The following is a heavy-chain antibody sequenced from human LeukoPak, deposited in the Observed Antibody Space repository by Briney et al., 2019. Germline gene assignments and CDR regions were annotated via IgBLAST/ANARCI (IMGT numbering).Heavy chain of an antibody. J-gene: IGHJ4*02. D-gene: IGHD5-24*01. V-gene: IGHV3-23*01. CDR3: AKDARRDGYSFDY. CDR1: GFTFSSYA. Sequence: PGGSLRLSCAASGFTFSSYAMNWVRQAPGKGLEWVSGISASGGSTNYADSAKGRFTISRDNSNNTLYLQMNSLRAEDTALYYCAKDARRDGYSFDYWGQGTLVTASS. CDR2: ISASGGST.